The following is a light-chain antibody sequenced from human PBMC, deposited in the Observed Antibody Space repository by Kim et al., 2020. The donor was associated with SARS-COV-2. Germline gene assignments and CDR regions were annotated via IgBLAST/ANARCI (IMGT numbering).Light chain of an antibody. J-gene: IGLJ3*02. Sequence: QSALTQPASVSGSPGQSITISCTGTSSDVGRYDYVSWYQQHPDKAPKVIIYGVTKRPSGVSDRFSGSKSGNTASLTISALQAEDEADYYCFSHTNTDTGVFGGGTQLTVL. CDR2: GVT. V-gene: IGLV2-14*03. CDR1: SSDVGRYDY. CDR3: FSHTNTDTGV.